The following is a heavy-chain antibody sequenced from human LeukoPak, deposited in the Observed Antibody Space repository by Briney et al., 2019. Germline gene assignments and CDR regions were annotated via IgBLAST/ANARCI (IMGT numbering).Heavy chain of an antibody. Sequence: PGGSLRLSCAASGFTVSSNYMSWVRQAPGKGLEWVSVIYSGGSTYYADSVKGRFTISRDNSKNTLYLQMNSLRAEDTAVYYCARGEQWLVPYFDYWGQGTLVTVSS. V-gene: IGHV3-53*01. CDR3: ARGEQWLVPYFDY. CDR2: IYSGGST. D-gene: IGHD6-19*01. CDR1: GFTVSSNY. J-gene: IGHJ4*02.